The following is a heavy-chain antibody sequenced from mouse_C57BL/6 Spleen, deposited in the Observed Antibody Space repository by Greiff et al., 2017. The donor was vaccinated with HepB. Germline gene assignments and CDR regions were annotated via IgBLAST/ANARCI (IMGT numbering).Heavy chain of an antibody. V-gene: IGHV5-4*01. CDR1: GFTFSSYA. Sequence: EVQGVESGGGLVKPGGSLKLSCAASGFTFSSYAMSWVRQTPEKRLEWVATISDGGSYTYYPDNVKGRFTISRDNAKNNLYLQMSHLKSEDTAMYYCAREGEFHYAMDYWGQGTSVTVSS. CDR3: AREGEFHYAMDY. CDR2: ISDGGSYT. J-gene: IGHJ4*01.